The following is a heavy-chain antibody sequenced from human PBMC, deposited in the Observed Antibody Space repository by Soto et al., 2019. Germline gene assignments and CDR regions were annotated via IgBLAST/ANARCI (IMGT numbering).Heavy chain of an antibody. J-gene: IGHJ4*02. V-gene: IGHV1-69*13. CDR1: GGTFSTYA. CDR3: SRARQQLAMTSFDS. CDR2: IIPIFGTP. D-gene: IGHD1-1*01. Sequence: SVKVSCKASGGTFSTYAISWVRQAPGQGLEWMGGIIPIFGTPNYAQKFQGRVTITADESTSTAYMELSSLRSEDTAVFFCSRARQQLAMTSFDSWGQGTLVTVYS.